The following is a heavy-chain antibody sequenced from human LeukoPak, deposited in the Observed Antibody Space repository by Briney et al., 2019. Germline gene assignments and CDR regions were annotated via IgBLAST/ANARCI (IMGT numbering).Heavy chain of an antibody. CDR1: GFTFSSYW. D-gene: IGHD1-26*01. Sequence: PGGSLRLSCAASGFTFSSYWMHWVRQAPGKGLVWVSRINSDGSSTSYADSVKGRFTISRDNAKNTLYLQMNSLRAEDTAVYYCAREADSGSYYVTYYFDYWGQGTLVTVSS. CDR3: AREADSGSYYVTYYFDY. V-gene: IGHV3-74*01. J-gene: IGHJ4*02. CDR2: INSDGSST.